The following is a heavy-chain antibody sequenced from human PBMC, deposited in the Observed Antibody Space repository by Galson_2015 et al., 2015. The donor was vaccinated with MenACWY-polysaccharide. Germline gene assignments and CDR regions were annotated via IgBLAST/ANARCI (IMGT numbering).Heavy chain of an antibody. J-gene: IGHJ4*02. D-gene: IGHD2-8*01. Sequence: SLRLSCAAYGFTFSSYGMPWVRQAPGKGQEWAAVISYDGSNKYYADSVKGRFTISRDNSKNTLHLQMNSLRADDAAAYYCAKGAAHCSNCVYQGPFDYWVQGTLVTVSS. V-gene: IGHV3-30*18. CDR3: AKGAAHCSNCVYQGPFDY. CDR2: ISYDGSNK. CDR1: GFTFSSYG.